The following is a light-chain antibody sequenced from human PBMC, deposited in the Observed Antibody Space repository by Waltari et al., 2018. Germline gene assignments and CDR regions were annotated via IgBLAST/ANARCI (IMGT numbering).Light chain of an antibody. CDR3: QSYDSSLSGSVV. J-gene: IGLJ2*01. V-gene: IGLV1-40*01. Sequence: QSVLTQPPSVSGAPGQRVTISCTGSSSNMGAGYDVPWYQQLPGTAPKLLIYGNSHRPSGVPDRFSGSKSGTSASLAITGLQAEDEADYYCQSYDSSLSGSVVFGGGTKLTVL. CDR1: SSNMGAGYD. CDR2: GNS.